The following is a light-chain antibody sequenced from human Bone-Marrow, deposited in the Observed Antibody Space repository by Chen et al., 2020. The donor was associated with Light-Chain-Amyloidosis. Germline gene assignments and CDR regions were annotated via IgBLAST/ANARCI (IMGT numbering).Light chain of an antibody. CDR2: RDT. J-gene: IGLJ2*01. CDR3: QSADSSGTYEVI. CDR1: ELPTKY. Sequence: SYELTQPPSVPVSPGQTARLTYSGDELPTKYAYWYQQKPGQAPVLVIHRDTERPSGISERLSGSSSGTTATLTISGVQAEDEADYHCQSADSSGTYEVIFGGGTKLTVL. V-gene: IGLV3-25*03.